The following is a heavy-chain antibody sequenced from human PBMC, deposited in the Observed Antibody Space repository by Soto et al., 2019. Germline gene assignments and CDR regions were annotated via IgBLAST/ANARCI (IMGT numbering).Heavy chain of an antibody. V-gene: IGHV3-23*01. CDR3: AKDPKSTVRFNWVDP. D-gene: IGHD2-8*02. Sequence: EMQLSESGGGLVQPGGSLRLSCAASGFTFGSYAMSWVRQAPGKGLEWVSAISGGGSGTYYADSVKGRFTISRDNSKKTLFLQMNSLRVEDTARYYGAKDPKSTVRFNWVDPWGQGTLVTVSS. J-gene: IGHJ5*02. CDR2: ISGGGSGT. CDR1: GFTFGSYA.